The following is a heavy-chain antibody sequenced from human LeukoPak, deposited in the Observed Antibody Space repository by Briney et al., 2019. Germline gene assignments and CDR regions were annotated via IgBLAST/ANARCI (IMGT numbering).Heavy chain of an antibody. D-gene: IGHD3-16*01. J-gene: IGHJ4*02. CDR1: GGSISSYY. V-gene: IGHV4-59*08. CDR2: IYYTGST. Sequence: KPSETLSLTCTVSGGSISSYYWGWIRQPPGKGLEWIGDIYYTGSTNYDPSLKSRVTISLDTSKNQFSLKLSSVTAADTAVYYCARHRALYGDYPDYWGQGTLVTVSS. CDR3: ARHRALYGDYPDY.